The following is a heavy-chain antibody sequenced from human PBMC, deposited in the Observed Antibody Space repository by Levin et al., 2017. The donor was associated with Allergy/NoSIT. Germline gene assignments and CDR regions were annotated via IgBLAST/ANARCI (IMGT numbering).Heavy chain of an antibody. CDR2: IFNTGNT. D-gene: IGHD2-8*01. Sequence: SETLSLTCSVSGDSIRGSNYYWGWVRQPPGKGLEWIGSIFNTGNTHYSPSLRGRVTISLDTSNQFSLKLSSVTAADTAVYYCAREIGARRGMVYWGQGALVTVSS. CDR1: GDSIRGSNYY. CDR3: AREIGARRGMVY. V-gene: IGHV4-39*07. J-gene: IGHJ4*02.